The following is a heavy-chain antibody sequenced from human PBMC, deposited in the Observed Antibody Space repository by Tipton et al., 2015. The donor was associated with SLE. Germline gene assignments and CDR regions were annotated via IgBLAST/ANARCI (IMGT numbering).Heavy chain of an antibody. J-gene: IGHJ4*02. CDR1: GGSISSSSYY. V-gene: IGHV4-39*07. CDR2: INHSGST. D-gene: IGHD6-13*01. CDR3: AREGELYSSSWYVY. Sequence: TLSLTCTVSGGSISSSSYYWSWIRQPPGKGLEWIGEINHSGSTNYNPSLKSRVTISVDTSKNQFSLKLSSVTAADTAVYYCAREGELYSSSWYVYWGQGTLVTVSS.